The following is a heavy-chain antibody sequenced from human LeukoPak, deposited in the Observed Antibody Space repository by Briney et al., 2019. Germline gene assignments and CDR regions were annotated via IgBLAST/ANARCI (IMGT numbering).Heavy chain of an antibody. Sequence: GGSLRLSCAASGLTFSSYGMSWVRQAPGKGLEWVSGISGSGGSTYYADSVRGRFSISRDNSKNTLYLQMNSLRVEDTALYYCAKRRSVVATYNNWFAPWGQGTLVTVSS. D-gene: IGHD5-12*01. CDR1: GLTFSSYG. V-gene: IGHV3-23*01. CDR3: AKRRSVVATYNNWFAP. CDR2: ISGSGGST. J-gene: IGHJ5*02.